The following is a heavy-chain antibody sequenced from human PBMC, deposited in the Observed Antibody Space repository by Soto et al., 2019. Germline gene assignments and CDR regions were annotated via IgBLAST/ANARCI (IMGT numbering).Heavy chain of an antibody. D-gene: IGHD1-1*01. V-gene: IGHV1-18*01. Sequence: QVHLVQSGAEVKKPGASVKVSCQGSGYAFTTYGITWVRQAPGQGLEWMGWISAHNGNTTYPQKLQGRGTVTRDISTSTAYMELRSLRYDDTAVYYCARGRYGDYWGQGSLVAVSS. CDR3: ARGRYGDY. J-gene: IGHJ4*02. CDR1: GYAFTTYG. CDR2: ISAHNGNT.